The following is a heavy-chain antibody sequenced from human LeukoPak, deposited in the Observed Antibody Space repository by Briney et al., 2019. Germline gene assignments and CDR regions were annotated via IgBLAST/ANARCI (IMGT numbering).Heavy chain of an antibody. CDR1: GFTFSSYW. CDR2: INSDGSST. Sequence: GGSLRLSCAASGFTFSSYWRHWGRQAPGKGLVWVSRINSDGSSTSYADSVKGRFTISRDNAKNTLYLQMNSLRAEDTAVYYCARDQNYYGSGSYAPYYYYGMDVWGKGTTVTVSS. D-gene: IGHD3-10*01. V-gene: IGHV3-74*01. CDR3: ARDQNYYGSGSYAPYYYYGMDV. J-gene: IGHJ6*04.